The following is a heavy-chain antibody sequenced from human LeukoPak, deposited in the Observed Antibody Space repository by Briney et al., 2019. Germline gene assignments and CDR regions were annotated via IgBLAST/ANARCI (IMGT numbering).Heavy chain of an antibody. Sequence: SETLSLTCAVYGGSFSGYYWSWIRQPPGEGLEWIGEINHSGSTNYNPSLKSRVTISVDTSKNQFSLKLSSVTAADTAVYYCARGGNSSHLDYWGQGTLVTVSS. D-gene: IGHD2/OR15-2a*01. CDR2: INHSGST. J-gene: IGHJ4*02. V-gene: IGHV4-34*01. CDR1: GGSFSGYY. CDR3: ARGGNSSHLDY.